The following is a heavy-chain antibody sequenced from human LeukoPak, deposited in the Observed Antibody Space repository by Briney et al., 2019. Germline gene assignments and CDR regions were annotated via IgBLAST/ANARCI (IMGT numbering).Heavy chain of an antibody. CDR2: ISWDGGST. CDR3: AKDMRRIVGASGPDY. V-gene: IGHV3-43D*03. D-gene: IGHD1-26*01. CDR1: GFTFDDYA. Sequence: GGSLRLSCAASGFTFDDYAMHWVRQAPGKGLEWVSLISWDGGSTYYADSVKGRFTISRDNSKNSLYLQMNSLRAEDTALYYCAKDMRRIVGASGPDYWGQGTLVTVSS. J-gene: IGHJ4*02.